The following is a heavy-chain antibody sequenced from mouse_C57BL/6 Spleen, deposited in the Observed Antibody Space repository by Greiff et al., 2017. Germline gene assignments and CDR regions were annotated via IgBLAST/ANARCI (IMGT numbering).Heavy chain of an antibody. CDR2: IYPGDGDT. CDR3: ARGGTGGYFDV. D-gene: IGHD2-14*01. Sequence: QVQLQQSGPELVKPGASVKISCKASGYAFSSSWMNWVKQRPGKGLEWIGRIYPGDGDTNYNGKFKGKATLTADKSSSTAYMQLSSLTSEDSAVYFCARGGTGGYFDVWGTGTTVTVSS. CDR1: GYAFSSSW. J-gene: IGHJ1*03. V-gene: IGHV1-82*01.